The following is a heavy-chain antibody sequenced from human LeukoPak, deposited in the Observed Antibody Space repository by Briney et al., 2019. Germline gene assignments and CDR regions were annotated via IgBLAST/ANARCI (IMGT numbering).Heavy chain of an antibody. D-gene: IGHD5-18*01. Sequence: SETLSLTCAVYGGSFSGYYWSWIRQPPGKGLEWIGEINHSGSTNYNPSLKSRVTISVDTSKNQFSLKLSSVTAADTAVYYCARAAYSYGYESDRFDPWGQGTLVTVSS. J-gene: IGHJ5*02. CDR3: ARAAYSYGYESDRFDP. V-gene: IGHV4-34*01. CDR1: GGSFSGYY. CDR2: INHSGST.